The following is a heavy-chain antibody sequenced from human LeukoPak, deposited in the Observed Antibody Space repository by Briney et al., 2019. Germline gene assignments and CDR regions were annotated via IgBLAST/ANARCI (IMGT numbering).Heavy chain of an antibody. D-gene: IGHD6-19*01. V-gene: IGHV3-53*01. CDR2: LYSGSST. CDR3: AKDLSSRGFRIDY. J-gene: IGHJ4*02. CDR1: GLNVSRNY. Sequence: PGGSLRLSCAASGLNVSRNYMSWVRQAPGKGLEWVSLLYSGSSTYYADSVKGRFTISRDNSRNTLYLQMNSLRAEDTAVYYCAKDLSSRGFRIDYWGQGTLVTVSS.